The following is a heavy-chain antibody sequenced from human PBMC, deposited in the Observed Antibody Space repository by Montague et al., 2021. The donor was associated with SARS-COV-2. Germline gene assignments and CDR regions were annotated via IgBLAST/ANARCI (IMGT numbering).Heavy chain of an antibody. CDR2: IHYGGSN. D-gene: IGHD1-14*01. CDR3: ARNHDPYGTSYLAY. CDR1: SVSIGSYY. J-gene: IGHJ4*02. V-gene: IGHV4-59*01. Sequence: SETLSLTCTVSSVSIGSYYCSWLRQPPGKGLEWIGHIHYGGSNAYNPSFQSRVTISIDTPKNQFSLKLKSVTAADTAVYYCARNHDPYGTSYLAYWGQGTLVTVSS.